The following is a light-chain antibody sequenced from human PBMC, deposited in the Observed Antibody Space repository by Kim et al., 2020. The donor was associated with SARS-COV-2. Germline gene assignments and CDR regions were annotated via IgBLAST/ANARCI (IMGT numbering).Light chain of an antibody. J-gene: IGKJ1*01. CDR2: WAS. CDR1: QSVLHSANNKNE. V-gene: IGKV4-1*01. CDR3: QQHYSTLGT. Sequence: ATINCMSSQSVLHSANNKNEIGWYQQKPGQPPKLLIYWASTRESGVPDRFSGSESGTDFTLTISSLQAEDVAVYYWQQHYSTLGTFGQGTKVDIK.